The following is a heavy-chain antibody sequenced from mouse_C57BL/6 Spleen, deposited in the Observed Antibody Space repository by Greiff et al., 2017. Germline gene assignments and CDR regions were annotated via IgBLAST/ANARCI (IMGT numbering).Heavy chain of an antibody. CDR3: ARSGSSRWFAY. V-gene: IGHV1-52*01. CDR2: IDPSGSET. D-gene: IGHD1-1*01. CDR1: GYTFTSYW. Sequence: QVQLQQPGAELVRPGSSVKLSCKASGYTFTSYWMHWVKQRPIQGLEWIGNIDPSGSETHYNQKFTDKATLTVDKSSSTAYMQLSRLTSEDSAVYYCARSGSSRWFAYWGQGTLVTVSA. J-gene: IGHJ3*01.